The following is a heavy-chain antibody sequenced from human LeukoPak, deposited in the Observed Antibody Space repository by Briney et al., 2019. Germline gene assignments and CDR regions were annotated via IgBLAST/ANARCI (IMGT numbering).Heavy chain of an antibody. CDR2: ITSRGESA. V-gene: IGHV3-23*01. CDR3: ARDRPNYYGSDGHYYRRDGDY. D-gene: IGHD3-22*01. Sequence: GGSLRLSCAASGFTFSICAMSWVRQAPGKGLQWVSSITSRGESAWYVDSVKGRCTITRDNSENTLYLQMHSLRAEDTAVYYCARDRPNYYGSDGHYYRRDGDYWGRGTLVSVSS. J-gene: IGHJ4*02. CDR1: GFTFSICA.